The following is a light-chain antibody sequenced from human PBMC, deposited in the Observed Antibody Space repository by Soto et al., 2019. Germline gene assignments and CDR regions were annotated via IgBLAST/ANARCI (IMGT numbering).Light chain of an antibody. J-gene: IGKJ1*01. V-gene: IGKV3-15*01. CDR1: QSVSSN. Sequence: ELVMTQSTATLSVSPGARVPLSCRASQSVSSNLAWYQQKPGQAPRLLIYGASTRATGIPARFSGSGSGTEFTITISSLQSEDCEVYDGQQYNNYPRTFGQGTKVDIK. CDR3: QQYNNYPRT. CDR2: GAS.